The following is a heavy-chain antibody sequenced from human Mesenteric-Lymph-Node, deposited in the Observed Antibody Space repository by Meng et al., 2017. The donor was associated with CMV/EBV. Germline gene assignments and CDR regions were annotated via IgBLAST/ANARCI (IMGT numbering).Heavy chain of an antibody. V-gene: IGHV3-9*01. D-gene: IGHD3-16*01. Sequence: SLKTSCAASGFTFDDYAMHWVRQAPGKGLEWGSGISWNSGIIVYADSVKGRFTISRDNAKNSLYLQMNRLRPEDTALYYCVKDLGVDGHYLDYWGQGTPVTVSS. J-gene: IGHJ4*02. CDR2: ISWNSGII. CDR3: VKDLGVDGHYLDY. CDR1: GFTFDDYA.